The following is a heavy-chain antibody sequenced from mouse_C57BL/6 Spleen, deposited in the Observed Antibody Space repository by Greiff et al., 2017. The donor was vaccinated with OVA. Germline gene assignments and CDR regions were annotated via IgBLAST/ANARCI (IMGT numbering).Heavy chain of an antibody. CDR1: GYTFTDYY. V-gene: IGHV1-19*01. CDR3: ARSGDGTTRGDYYAMDY. CDR2: INPYNGGT. J-gene: IGHJ4*01. Sequence: EVQLQQSGPVLVKPGASVKMSCKASGYTFTDYYMNWVKQSHGKSLEWIGVINPYNGGTSYNQKFKGKATLTVDKSSSTAYMELNSLTSEDSAVYYCARSGDGTTRGDYYAMDYWGQGTSVTVSS. D-gene: IGHD1-1*01.